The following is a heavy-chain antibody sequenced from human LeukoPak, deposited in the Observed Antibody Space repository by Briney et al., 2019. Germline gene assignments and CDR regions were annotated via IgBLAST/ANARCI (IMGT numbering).Heavy chain of an antibody. CDR3: ARSNYRRENSYGFDY. D-gene: IGHD5-18*01. Sequence: GGSLRLSCTVSGFTFSDFAMIWVRQAPGKGLEWVSAIGGDSGGIQYADSVKGRFTISRDNSKNSLYLQMNSLRAEDTAVYYCARSNYRRENSYGFDYWGQGTLVTVSS. CDR1: GFTFSDFA. CDR2: IGGDSGGI. J-gene: IGHJ4*02. V-gene: IGHV3-23*01.